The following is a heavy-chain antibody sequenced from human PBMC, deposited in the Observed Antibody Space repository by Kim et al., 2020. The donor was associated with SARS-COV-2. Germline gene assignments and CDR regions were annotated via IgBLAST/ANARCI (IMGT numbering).Heavy chain of an antibody. Sequence: GGSLRLSCAASEFTFSKSTMTWVRQCPGKGLEWVSGITGSGSETYYADSVKGRFTISRDNSKNTLYLEMDSLRAGDTAVYYCVKWAFGSRIFGRRGFDLWGQGTLVTVSS. V-gene: IGHV3-23*01. CDR2: ITGSGSET. CDR1: EFTFSKST. J-gene: IGHJ4*02. CDR3: VKWAFGSRIFGRRGFDL. D-gene: IGHD3-10*01.